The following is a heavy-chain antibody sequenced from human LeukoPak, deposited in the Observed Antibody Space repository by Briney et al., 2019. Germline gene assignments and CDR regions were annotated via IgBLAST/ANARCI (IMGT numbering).Heavy chain of an antibody. D-gene: IGHD5-12*01. V-gene: IGHV3-7*01. Sequence: PGGSLRLSCAASGFTFSSYWMSWVRQAPGKGLEWAANIKQDGSEKYYVDSVKGRFTISRDNAKNSLYLQMNSLRAEDTAVYYCARDVATDAFDIWGQGTMVTVSS. CDR1: GFTFSSYW. CDR2: IKQDGSEK. J-gene: IGHJ3*02. CDR3: ARDVATDAFDI.